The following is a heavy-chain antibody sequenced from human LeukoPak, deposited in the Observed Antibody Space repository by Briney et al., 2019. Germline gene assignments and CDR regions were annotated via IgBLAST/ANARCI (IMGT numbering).Heavy chain of an antibody. J-gene: IGHJ3*02. CDR1: GYSISSGYY. CDR3: ARAWYYYDSSGYYRDAFDI. Sequence: SETLSLTCTVSGYSISSGYYWGWIRQPPGKGLEWIGSIYHSGRTFYNPSLKSRVTISVDTSKNQFSLKLSSVTAADTAVYYCARAWYYYDSSGYYRDAFDIWGQGTMVTVSS. D-gene: IGHD3-22*01. V-gene: IGHV4-38-2*02. CDR2: IYHSGRT.